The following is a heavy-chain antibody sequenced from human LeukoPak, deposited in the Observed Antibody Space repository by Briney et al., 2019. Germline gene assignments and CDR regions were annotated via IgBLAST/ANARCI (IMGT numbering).Heavy chain of an antibody. V-gene: IGHV3-30-3*01. Sequence: GRSLRLSCAASGFTFSSYAMHWVRQAPGKGLEWVAVISYDGSNKYYADSVKGRFTISRDNSKNTLYLQMNSLRAEDTAVYYCAKGSDYYGSGSYYNSNWFDPWGQGTLVTVSS. CDR2: ISYDGSNK. CDR1: GFTFSSYA. CDR3: AKGSDYYGSGSYYNSNWFDP. J-gene: IGHJ5*02. D-gene: IGHD3-10*01.